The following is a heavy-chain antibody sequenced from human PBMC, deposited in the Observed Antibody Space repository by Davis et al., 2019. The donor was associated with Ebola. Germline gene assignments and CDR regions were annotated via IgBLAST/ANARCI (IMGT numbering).Heavy chain of an antibody. CDR1: GYTFTSYA. V-gene: IGHV1-18*01. CDR2: ISAYNGNT. J-gene: IGHJ6*02. Sequence: ASVKVSCKASGYTFTSYAMHWVRQAPGQRLEWMGWISAYNGNTNYAQKLQGRVTMTTDTSTSTAYMELRSLRSDDTAVYYCARGAAAGYYYYYYGMDVWGQGTTVTVSS. D-gene: IGHD6-13*01. CDR3: ARGAAAGYYYYYYGMDV.